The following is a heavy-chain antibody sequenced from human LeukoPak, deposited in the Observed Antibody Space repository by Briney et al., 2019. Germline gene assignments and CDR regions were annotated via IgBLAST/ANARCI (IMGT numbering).Heavy chain of an antibody. J-gene: IGHJ4*02. CDR1: GGSISSGDKY. Sequence: SQTLSLTCNVSGGSISSGDKYWRWIRQPPGKGLEWIGYIYYSGSTYYNPSLKSRLTISVDTSENQFSLHLTSATAADTAVYFCARVTRWAGLDFWGQGTLVTVSS. CDR2: IYYSGST. CDR3: ARVTRWAGLDF. D-gene: IGHD2-21*02. V-gene: IGHV4-30-4*01.